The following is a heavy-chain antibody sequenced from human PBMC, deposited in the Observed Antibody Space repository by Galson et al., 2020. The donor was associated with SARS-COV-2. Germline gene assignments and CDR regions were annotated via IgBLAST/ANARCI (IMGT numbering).Heavy chain of an antibody. D-gene: IGHD6-6*01. Sequence: PGGSLRLSCAASGFTFSDYYMSWIRQAPGKGLEWVSYIGSSGDTIYYADSVKGRFTISRDNAKNSLYLQMNSLRAEDTAVYYCARDLKSSGSSSDYYYYGMDVWGQGTTVTVSS. CDR1: GFTFSDYY. V-gene: IGHV3-11*01. CDR2: IGSSGDTI. CDR3: ARDLKSSGSSSDYYYYGMDV. J-gene: IGHJ6*02.